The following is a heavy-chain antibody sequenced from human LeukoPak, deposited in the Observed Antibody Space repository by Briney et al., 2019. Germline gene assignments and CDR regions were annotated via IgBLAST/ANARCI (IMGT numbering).Heavy chain of an antibody. CDR3: VRDGEGVAISVNYWFDP. Sequence: ASVKVSCKASGFTFTSYDINWVRQASGQGLEWMGCMNPNNGNTGYAQNFQGRVTMTRDTSISTAYMELRGLRSEDTAVYYCVRDGEGVAISVNYWFDPWGQGTLVTVSS. V-gene: IGHV1-8*01. D-gene: IGHD3-10*01. J-gene: IGHJ5*02. CDR1: GFTFTSYD. CDR2: MNPNNGNT.